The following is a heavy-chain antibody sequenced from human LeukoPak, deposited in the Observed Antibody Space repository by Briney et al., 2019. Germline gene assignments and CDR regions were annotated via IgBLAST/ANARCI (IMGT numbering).Heavy chain of an antibody. CDR2: ITHSGST. CDR3: ARFNRKTNWFDP. V-gene: IGHV4-34*01. CDR1: GGSFSDYY. J-gene: IGHJ5*02. D-gene: IGHD3-16*02. Sequence: PSETLSLTCAVYGGSFSDYYWSWIRQPPGKGLECIGEITHSGSTNYNPSLKSRVTISVDGSKNQFSLKLSSVTAADTAVYYCARFNRKTNWFDPWGQGTLVTVSS.